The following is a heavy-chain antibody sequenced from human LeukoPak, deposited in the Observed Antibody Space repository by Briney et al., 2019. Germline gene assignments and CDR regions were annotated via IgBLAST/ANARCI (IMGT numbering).Heavy chain of an antibody. J-gene: IGHJ5*02. CDR2: INPSGGST. D-gene: IGHD3-10*01. Sequence: ASVKVSCKASGYTFTSYYMHWVRQAPGHGLEWMGIINPSGGSTSYAQKFQGRVTMTRDTSTSTVYMELSSLRSEDTAAYYCARDRVVRGVIKYWFDPWGQGTLVTVSS. CDR1: GYTFTSYY. CDR3: ARDRVVRGVIKYWFDP. V-gene: IGHV1-46*01.